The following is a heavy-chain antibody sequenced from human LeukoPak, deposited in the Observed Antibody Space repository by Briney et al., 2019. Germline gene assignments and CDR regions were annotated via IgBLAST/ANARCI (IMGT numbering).Heavy chain of an antibody. CDR2: ISPNSGGT. D-gene: IGHD6-13*01. Sequence: ASVKVSCKASGYTFTGYYMHWVRQAPGQGLEWMGWISPNSGGTNYAQKFQGRVTMTRDTSISTAYMELSRLRSDDTAVYYCAREAAAAYNYFDYWGQGTLVTVSS. CDR1: GYTFTGYY. J-gene: IGHJ4*02. CDR3: AREAAAAYNYFDY. V-gene: IGHV1-2*02.